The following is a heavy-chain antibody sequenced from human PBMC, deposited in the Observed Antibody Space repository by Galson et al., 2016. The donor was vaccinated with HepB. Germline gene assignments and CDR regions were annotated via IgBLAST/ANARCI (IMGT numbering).Heavy chain of an antibody. Sequence: SLRLSCAASGFTFSDYYMSWIRQASGKGLEWVSYISISSSYTNYADSVKGRFTISRDNAKNSVYLQMNSLRTEDTAMYYCATWGFTLGVDHWGQGILVTVSS. CDR3: ATWGFTLGVDH. V-gene: IGHV3-11*06. CDR1: GFTFSDYY. D-gene: IGHD3-16*01. CDR2: ISISSSYT. J-gene: IGHJ4*02.